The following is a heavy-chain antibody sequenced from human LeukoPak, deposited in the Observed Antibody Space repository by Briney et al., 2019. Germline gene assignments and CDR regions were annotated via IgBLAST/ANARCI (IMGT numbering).Heavy chain of an antibody. CDR1: GGSFSGYY. D-gene: IGHD6-19*01. Sequence: SETLSLTCAVYGGSFSGYYWTWIREPTGKGLEWIGEINHSGSTNYNPSLKSRVTISVDTSKNQFSLKLSSVTAADTAVYYCARGKGSGWTFDYWGQGTLVTVSS. V-gene: IGHV4-34*01. CDR3: ARGKGSGWTFDY. CDR2: INHSGST. J-gene: IGHJ4*02.